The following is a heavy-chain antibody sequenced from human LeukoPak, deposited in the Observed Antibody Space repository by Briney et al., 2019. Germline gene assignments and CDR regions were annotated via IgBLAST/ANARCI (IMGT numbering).Heavy chain of an antibody. CDR2: ISYDGSRK. CDR3: AKAHDYGGNSAPFQH. CDR1: GFTFSNYA. J-gene: IGHJ1*01. Sequence: GGSLRLSCTASGFTFSNYAMHWGRQAPGKGLEWVAVISYDGSRKDYTDSVNGRFTISRDNSKNTLYLQMNSLRAEDTAVYYCAKAHDYGGNSAPFQHWGQGTLVIVSS. V-gene: IGHV3-30*04. D-gene: IGHD4-23*01.